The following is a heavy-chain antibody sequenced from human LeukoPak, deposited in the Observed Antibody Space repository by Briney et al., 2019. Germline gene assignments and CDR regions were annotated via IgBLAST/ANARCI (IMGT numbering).Heavy chain of an antibody. CDR2: ISYDGSKK. Sequence: GGSLRLSCAASGFTFSSYAMHWVRQAPGKGLEWVAVISYDGSKKYYADSVKGRFTISRDNSKNTLYLQMNSLRAEDTAVYYCARFIAAADYWGQGTLVTVSS. CDR1: GFTFSSYA. J-gene: IGHJ4*02. D-gene: IGHD6-13*01. CDR3: ARFIAAADY. V-gene: IGHV3-30-3*01.